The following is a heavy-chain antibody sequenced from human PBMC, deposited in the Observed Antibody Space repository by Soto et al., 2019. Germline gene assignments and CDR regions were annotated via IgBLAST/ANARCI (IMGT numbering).Heavy chain of an antibody. J-gene: IGHJ6*02. CDR2: IWYDGSNK. Sequence: QVQLVESGGGVVQPGRSLRLSCAASGFTFSSYGMHCVRQAPFKGLEWVAVIWYDGSNKYYADSVKGRFTISRDNSKNTQYLQMNSLRAEDTAVYYCARDRGKAVRFLLTYYYYGMDVWGQGTTVNVSS. CDR3: ARDRGKAVRFLLTYYYYGMDV. V-gene: IGHV3-33*01. D-gene: IGHD3-3*01. CDR1: GFTFSSYG.